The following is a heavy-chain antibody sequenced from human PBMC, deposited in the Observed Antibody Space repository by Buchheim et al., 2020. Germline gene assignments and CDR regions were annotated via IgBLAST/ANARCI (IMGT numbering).Heavy chain of an antibody. D-gene: IGHD6-13*01. J-gene: IGHJ5*02. CDR3: ARDRPLFYSSSWYVFDP. CDR1: GFTFSSYW. CDR2: IKQDGSEK. V-gene: IGHV3-7*01. Sequence: VQLVESGGGVVQPGRSLRLSCAASGFTFSSYWMSWVRQAPGKGLEWVANIKQDGSEKYYVDSVKGRFTISRDNAKNSLYLQMNSLRAEDTAVYYCARDRPLFYSSSWYVFDPWGQGTL.